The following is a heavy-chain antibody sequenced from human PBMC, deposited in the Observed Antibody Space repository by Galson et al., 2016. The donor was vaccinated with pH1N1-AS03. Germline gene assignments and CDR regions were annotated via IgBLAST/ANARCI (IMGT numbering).Heavy chain of an antibody. V-gene: IGHV2-5*02. CDR1: GFSLSTTGVG. CDR2: IYWDDDK. CDR3: AHDSRHVPGRPLGF. J-gene: IGHJ4*02. D-gene: IGHD3-10*02. Sequence: PALVKPTQTLTLTCTFSGFSLSTTGVGVAWIRQPPAKALEWLALIYWDDDKRYNSSLRDRLTITRDTSKNQVVLTMTNMDPVDTAPYYCAHDSRHVPGRPLGFWGQGTLVTVSS.